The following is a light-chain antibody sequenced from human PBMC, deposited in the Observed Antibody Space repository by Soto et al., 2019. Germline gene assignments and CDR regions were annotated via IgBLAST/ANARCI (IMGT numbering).Light chain of an antibody. CDR3: QQYNNWPRT. Sequence: EIVMTQSPATLSVSPGERATLSCRASQSVSSDLAWYHQKPGQAPRLLIYSASTRATGIPDRFSGSGSGTEFTLTINSLQSEDFAVYYCQQYNNWPRTFGQGTKVDIK. CDR2: SAS. J-gene: IGKJ1*01. V-gene: IGKV3-15*01. CDR1: QSVSSD.